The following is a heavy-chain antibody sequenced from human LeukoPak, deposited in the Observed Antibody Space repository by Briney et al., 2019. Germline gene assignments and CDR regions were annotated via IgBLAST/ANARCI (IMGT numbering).Heavy chain of an antibody. CDR2: LRGSGGGT. Sequence: GGSLRLSCAASGFTFSSYAMSWVRQAPGKGLEWVSALRGSGGGTYYADSVKGRFTISRDSSKNTLYLQMNSLRAEDTAVYYCAKDGSSGVAAAGDAFDLWGQGTMVTVSS. J-gene: IGHJ3*01. V-gene: IGHV3-23*01. D-gene: IGHD6-13*01. CDR1: GFTFSSYA. CDR3: AKDGSSGVAAAGDAFDL.